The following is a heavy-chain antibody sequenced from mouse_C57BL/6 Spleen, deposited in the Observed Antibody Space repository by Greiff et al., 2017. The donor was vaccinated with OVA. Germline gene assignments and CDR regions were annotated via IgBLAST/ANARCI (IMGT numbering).Heavy chain of an antibody. D-gene: IGHD3-2*02. V-gene: IGHV1-50*01. CDR3: ARDSSGYDFDY. CDR2: IDPSDSYT. J-gene: IGHJ2*01. CDR1: GYTFTSYW. Sequence: QVQLKPPGAELVKPGASVKLSCQASGYTFTSYWLQWVKQRPGQGLEWIGEIDPSDSYTNYNQKFKGKATLTVDTSSSTAYMQLSSLTSEDSAVYYCARDSSGYDFDYWGQGTTLTVSS.